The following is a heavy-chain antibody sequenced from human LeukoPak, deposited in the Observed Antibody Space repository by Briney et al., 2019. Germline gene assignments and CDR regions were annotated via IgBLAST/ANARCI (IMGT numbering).Heavy chain of an antibody. CDR1: GGSISSSSYY. CDR2: IYYSGTT. CDR3: ARGPPLYYYMDV. Sequence: PSETLSLTCIVSGGSISSSSYYWGWIRQPPGKGLEWIGTIYYSGTTYYNPSLKSRVTISVDTSKNQFSLKLSSVTAADTAVYYCARGPPLYYYMDVWGKGTTVTVSS. V-gene: IGHV4-39*07. J-gene: IGHJ6*03.